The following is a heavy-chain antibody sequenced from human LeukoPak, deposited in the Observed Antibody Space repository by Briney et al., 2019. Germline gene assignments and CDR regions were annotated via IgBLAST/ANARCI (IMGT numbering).Heavy chain of an antibody. CDR3: ARVDGATVTWWNNWFDP. V-gene: IGHV3-74*01. CDR1: GFTFSNYW. Sequence: GGSLRLSCAASGFTFSNYWMHWVRQAPGKGLLWVSLINTDGSGTSYADSVKGRFTISRDNAKNTLYLQMNRLRAEDTAMYYCARVDGATVTWWNNWFDPWGQGTLVTVSS. D-gene: IGHD4-17*01. J-gene: IGHJ5*02. CDR2: INTDGSGT.